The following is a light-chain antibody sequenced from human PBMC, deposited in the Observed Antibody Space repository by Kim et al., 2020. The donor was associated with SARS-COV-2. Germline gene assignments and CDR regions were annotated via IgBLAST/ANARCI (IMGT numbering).Light chain of an antibody. V-gene: IGKV3-15*01. CDR1: QSVGTK. J-gene: IGKJ4*01. CDR3: QQYSDWVT. CDR2: DAS. Sequence: SLSPGERAALSCRATQSVGTKLAWYQKKPGQPPRLLLYDASTRAAGIPARFSGSGSGTAFTLTINSLQPEDLAIYYCQQYSDWVTFGGGTEVDIK.